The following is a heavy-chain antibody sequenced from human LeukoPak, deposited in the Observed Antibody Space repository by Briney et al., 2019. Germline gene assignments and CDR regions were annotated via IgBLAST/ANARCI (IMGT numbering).Heavy chain of an antibody. J-gene: IGHJ4*02. Sequence: GGSLRLSCAASGLAFSTYSMNWVRQAPGKGLGWVSSVSRSSRFIFYADSVQGRFTISRDDAKDSLFLQMNSLRAEDTAVYYCARVSDAFDYFFDSWGQGTLVTVSS. CDR3: ARVSDAFDYFFDS. D-gene: IGHD5-12*01. V-gene: IGHV3-21*01. CDR2: VSRSSRFI. CDR1: GLAFSTYS.